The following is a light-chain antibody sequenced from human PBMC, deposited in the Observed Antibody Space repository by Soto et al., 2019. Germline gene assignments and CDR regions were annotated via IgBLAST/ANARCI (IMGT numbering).Light chain of an antibody. CDR1: QGISKY. Sequence: DIQMTQSPSSLSASIGDRVTITCRASQGISKYLAWYQQKPGKVPKLLIYTASTLQSGVPSRFSGSGSGTDFTLTISSRQPEDVATYYCQKYNTVPWTFGQGTKVEIK. J-gene: IGKJ1*01. V-gene: IGKV1-27*01. CDR3: QKYNTVPWT. CDR2: TAS.